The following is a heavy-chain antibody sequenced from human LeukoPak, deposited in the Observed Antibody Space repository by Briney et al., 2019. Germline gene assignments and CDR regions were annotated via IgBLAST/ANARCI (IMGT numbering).Heavy chain of an antibody. D-gene: IGHD3-10*01. CDR2: ISSSSSYI. J-gene: IGHJ4*02. Sequence: PGGSLRLSCAASGFTFSSYWMHWVRQAPGKGLEWVSSISSSSSYIYYADSVKGRFTISRDNAKNSLYLQMNSLRAEDTAVYYCARGGGRFYFDYWGQGTLVTVSS. V-gene: IGHV3-21*01. CDR3: ARGGGRFYFDY. CDR1: GFTFSSYW.